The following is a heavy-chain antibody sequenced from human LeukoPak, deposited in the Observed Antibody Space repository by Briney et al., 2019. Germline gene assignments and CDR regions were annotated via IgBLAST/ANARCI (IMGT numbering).Heavy chain of an antibody. CDR2: IYHSGST. Sequence: SETLSLTCAVSGYSISSGYYWGWIRPPPGKGLEWIGSIYHSGSTYYNPSLKSRVTISVDTSKNQFSLKLSSVTAADTAVYYCARASYSGSYTWDYWGQGTLVTVSS. V-gene: IGHV4-38-2*01. CDR3: ARASYSGSYTWDY. D-gene: IGHD1-26*01. CDR1: GYSISSGYY. J-gene: IGHJ4*02.